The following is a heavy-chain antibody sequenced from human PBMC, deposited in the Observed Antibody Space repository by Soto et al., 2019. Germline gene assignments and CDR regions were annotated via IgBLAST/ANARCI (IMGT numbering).Heavy chain of an antibody. CDR2: IYYTGST. Sequence: QLQLQESGPGLVKPSETLSLTCTVSGGSVSSSSYYWGWIRQPPGKGLEWIGTIYYTGSTSYSPSLTRRVTISVDTSKTQFSLNLSSVTATDTAVYYCAGRRAGDYYFDYWGQGTLVTVSS. J-gene: IGHJ4*02. CDR1: GGSVSSSSYY. D-gene: IGHD1-26*01. V-gene: IGHV4-39*01. CDR3: AGRRAGDYYFDY.